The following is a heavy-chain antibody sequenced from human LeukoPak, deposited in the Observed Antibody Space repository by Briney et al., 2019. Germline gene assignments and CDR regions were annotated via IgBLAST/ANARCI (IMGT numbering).Heavy chain of an antibody. CDR3: ARDSSDSSGYSLDAFDI. J-gene: IGHJ3*02. CDR1: GFTFSGYW. CDR2: IKQDGSEK. Sequence: QPGGSLRLSCAASGFTFSGYWMSWVRQAPGKGLEWVANIKQDGSEKYYVDSVKGRFTISRDNAKNSLYLQMNSLRAEDTAVYYCARDSSDSSGYSLDAFDIWGQGTMVTVSS. D-gene: IGHD3-22*01. V-gene: IGHV3-7*01.